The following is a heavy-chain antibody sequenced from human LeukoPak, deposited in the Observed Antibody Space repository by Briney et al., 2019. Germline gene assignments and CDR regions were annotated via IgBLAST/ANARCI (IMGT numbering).Heavy chain of an antibody. CDR2: IYSGGST. D-gene: IGHD3-10*01. CDR3: ARVRDGFGENYYYYYMDV. V-gene: IGHV3-66*01. Sequence: GGALILSCAASGFNGSSNYRSWVRQPPAKGLEWVSTIYSGGSTDYADSVKGRFSISGDNSKNTLDLQMNSLRVEDTAVYYCARVRDGFGENYYYYYMDVWGKGTTVTISS. J-gene: IGHJ6*03. CDR1: GFNGSSNY.